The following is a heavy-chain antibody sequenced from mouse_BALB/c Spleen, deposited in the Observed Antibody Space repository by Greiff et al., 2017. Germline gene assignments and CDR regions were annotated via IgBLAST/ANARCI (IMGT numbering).Heavy chain of an antibody. D-gene: IGHD1-1*01. Sequence: DVKLVESGGGLVKPGGSLKLSCAASGFTFSSYAMSWVRQTPEKRLEWVASISSGGSTYYPDSVKGRFTISRDNARNILYLQMSSLRSEDTAMYYCAREGDYYAYYFDYWGQGTTLTVSS. CDR3: AREGDYYAYYFDY. J-gene: IGHJ2*01. CDR1: GFTFSSYA. V-gene: IGHV5-6-5*01. CDR2: ISSGGST.